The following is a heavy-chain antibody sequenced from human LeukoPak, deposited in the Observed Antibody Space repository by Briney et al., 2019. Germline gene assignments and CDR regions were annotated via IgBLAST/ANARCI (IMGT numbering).Heavy chain of an antibody. D-gene: IGHD5-18*01. Sequence: PSETLSLTCAVYGGSFSGYYWSWIRQPPGKGLEWIGEINHSGSTNYNPSLKSRVTISVDTSKNQFSLKLSSVTAADTAVYYCARGRPLWLRHYFDYWGQGTLVTVSS. CDR1: GGSFSGYY. CDR2: INHSGST. V-gene: IGHV4-34*01. J-gene: IGHJ4*02. CDR3: ARGRPLWLRHYFDY.